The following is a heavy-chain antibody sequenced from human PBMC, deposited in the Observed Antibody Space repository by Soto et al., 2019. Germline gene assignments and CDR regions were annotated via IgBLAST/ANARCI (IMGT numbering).Heavy chain of an antibody. V-gene: IGHV4-30-2*01. J-gene: IGHJ4*02. CDR3: GRETYGDYGGYFDH. Sequence: QLQLQESGSRLVKSSETLSLTCGVSGDTISTGGYSWAWMRQPPGKALEWIGHNYHSGNPYYNPALKNHVILSVYVSKNQSSIKLSSVTAADTAVYCCGRETYGDYGGYFDHWGQGNMVTVPS. CDR2: NYHSGNP. D-gene: IGHD4-17*01. CDR1: GDTISTGGYS.